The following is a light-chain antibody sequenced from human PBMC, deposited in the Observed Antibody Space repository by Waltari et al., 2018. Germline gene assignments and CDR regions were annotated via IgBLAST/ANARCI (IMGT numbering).Light chain of an antibody. CDR1: SSDVGGYNY. Sequence: QSALPQPASVSGSPAQSITISCTGTSSDVGGYNYVSWYQQHPGKAPKLIIYDVSNRPSGVSNRFSGSKSGNTASLTISGLQAEDEADYYCISYTSSSTLVFGGGTKLTVL. CDR3: ISYTSSSTLV. J-gene: IGLJ2*01. V-gene: IGLV2-14*01. CDR2: DVS.